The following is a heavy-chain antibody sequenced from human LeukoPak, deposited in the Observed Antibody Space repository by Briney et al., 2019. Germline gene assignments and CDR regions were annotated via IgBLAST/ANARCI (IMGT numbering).Heavy chain of an antibody. CDR1: GGSISSYY. J-gene: IGHJ4*02. CDR3: ARDRGKQLVLGYFDY. D-gene: IGHD6-6*01. CDR2: IYYSGST. Sequence: PSETLSLTCTVSGGSISSYYWSWIRQPPGKGLEWIGYIYYSGSTNYNPSLKSRVTISVDTSKNQFSLKLSSVTAADTAVYYCARDRGKQLVLGYFDYWGQGTLVTVSS. V-gene: IGHV4-59*01.